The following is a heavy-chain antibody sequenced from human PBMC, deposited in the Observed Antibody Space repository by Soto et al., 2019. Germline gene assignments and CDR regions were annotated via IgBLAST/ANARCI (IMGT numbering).Heavy chain of an antibody. CDR1: GGSISSGGYS. CDR2: IYHSGST. J-gene: IGHJ5*02. CDR3: ARSRGSSNWFDP. V-gene: IGHV4-30-2*01. Sequence: TLSLTCAVSGGSISSGGYSWSWIRQTPRKGLVWIGYIYHSGSTYYNPSLKMRVTISVDWSKNQFSLKLSSVTVAETAVYYCARSRGSSNWFDPWGQGTRVTV.